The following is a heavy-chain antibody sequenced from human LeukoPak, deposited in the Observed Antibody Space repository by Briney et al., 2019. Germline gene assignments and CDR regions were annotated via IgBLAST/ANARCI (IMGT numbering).Heavy chain of an antibody. CDR1: GFTFSSNW. J-gene: IGHJ4*02. D-gene: IGHD1-26*01. CDR3: VRDLGGRSGH. Sequence: GGSLRLSCAASGFTFSSNWMHWVRQAPGKGLVWVSRINEDGSTTNYADSVKGRSTIFRDSAKNTLYLQMNSLRAEDTAVYYCVRDLGGRSGHWGQGTLVTVSS. V-gene: IGHV3-74*01. CDR2: INEDGSTT.